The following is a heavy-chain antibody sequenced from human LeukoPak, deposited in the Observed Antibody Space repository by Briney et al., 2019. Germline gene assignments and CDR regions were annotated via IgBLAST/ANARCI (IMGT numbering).Heavy chain of an antibody. V-gene: IGHV4-59*01. Sequence: SETLSLTCTVSGDSISSYHWSWIRQPPGKGLEWIGYISDSGSTKYNSSLKGRVTMSMDTSKNQFTLNLSSVSTADTAVYYCAGVGRGDHTWGSYSFDHWGQGTLVTVSS. D-gene: IGHD3-16*01. CDR3: AGVGRGDHTWGSYSFDH. CDR1: GDSISSYH. J-gene: IGHJ4*02. CDR2: ISDSGST.